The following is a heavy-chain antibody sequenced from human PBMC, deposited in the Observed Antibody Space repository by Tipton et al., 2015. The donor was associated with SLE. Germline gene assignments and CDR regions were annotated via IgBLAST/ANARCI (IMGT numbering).Heavy chain of an antibody. CDR3: AKASGGVYGTEYFDY. CDR1: GFTFSNYW. CDR2: VTGSGGGT. V-gene: IGHV3-23*01. D-gene: IGHD5/OR15-5a*01. J-gene: IGHJ4*02. Sequence: SLRLSCAASGFTFSNYWMNWVRQAPGKGLEWASLVTGSGGGTYYSNSVKGRFTISRDNSKNTLHLQMNSLRPQDTAVYYCAKASGGVYGTEYFDYWGQGTLVTVSS.